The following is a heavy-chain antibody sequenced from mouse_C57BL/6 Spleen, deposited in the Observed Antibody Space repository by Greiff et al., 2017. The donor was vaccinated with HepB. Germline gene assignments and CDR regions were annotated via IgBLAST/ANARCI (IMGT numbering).Heavy chain of an antibody. CDR3: ARPGSYDYAMDY. CDR2: ISSGGSYT. Sequence: DVHLVESGGDLVKPGGSLKLSCAASGFTFSSYGMSWVRQTPDKRLEWVATISSGGSYTYYPDSVKGRFTIPRDNAKNTLYLQMSSLKSEDTAMYYCARPGSYDYAMDYWGQGTSVTVSS. V-gene: IGHV5-6*01. J-gene: IGHJ4*01. CDR1: GFTFSSYG. D-gene: IGHD1-1*02.